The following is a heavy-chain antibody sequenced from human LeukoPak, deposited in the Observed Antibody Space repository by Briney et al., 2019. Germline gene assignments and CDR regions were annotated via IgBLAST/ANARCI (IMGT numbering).Heavy chain of an antibody. CDR2: IHYIGSS. CDR1: GGSISGSKYN. D-gene: IGHD3-22*01. J-gene: IGHJ1*01. Sequence: SETLSLTCTVSGGSISGSKYNWGWIRQPPGKGLQWIGSIHYIGSSYHNPSLTSRVTVSVDTSKNQFSLKLSSVTAADTAVYFCASPRGDDSGGYYTWYFHHWGQGILVTVSS. CDR3: ASPRGDDSGGYYTWYFHH. V-gene: IGHV4-39*07.